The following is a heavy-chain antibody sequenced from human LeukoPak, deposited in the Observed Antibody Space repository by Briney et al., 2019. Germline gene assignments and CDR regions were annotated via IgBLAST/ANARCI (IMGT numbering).Heavy chain of an antibody. D-gene: IGHD6-13*01. CDR1: AFTFSSYA. CDR2: ISGSGGST. CDR3: AKDSSSWYSFDY. Sequence: GGSLRLSCAASAFTFSSYAMSWVRQAPGKGLEWVSAISGSGGSTYYADSVKGRFTISRDNSKNTLYLQMNSLRAEDTAVYYCAKDSSSWYSFDYWGQGTLVTVSS. V-gene: IGHV3-23*01. J-gene: IGHJ4*02.